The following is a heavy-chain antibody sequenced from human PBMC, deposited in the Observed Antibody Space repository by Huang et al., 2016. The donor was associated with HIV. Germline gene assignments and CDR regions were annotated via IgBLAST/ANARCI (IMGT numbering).Heavy chain of an antibody. CDR3: AKDLTYTFGRHFDY. V-gene: IGHV3-30*02. J-gene: IGHJ4*02. D-gene: IGHD3-3*01. Sequence: QVQLVESGGGVVQPGGSLRLSCTASGFTFGSFGMHWVRQAPGKGIEWVAFISYDGNNYYYADSVRGRFTISRDNSKDTLYLQMNRLRPDDSAVYYCAKDLTYTFGRHFDYWGRGTLVTVSS. CDR2: ISYDGNNY. CDR1: GFTFGSFG.